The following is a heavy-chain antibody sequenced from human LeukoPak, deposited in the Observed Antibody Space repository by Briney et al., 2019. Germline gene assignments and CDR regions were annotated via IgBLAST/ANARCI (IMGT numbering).Heavy chain of an antibody. CDR1: GGSISSSSYS. CDR2: IYYSGST. Sequence: SETLSLTCTVSGGSISSSSYSWGWIRQPPGKGLEWIGSIYYSGSTYYNPSLKSRVTISVDTSKNQFSLKLSSVTAADTAVYYCARLLRVYDYVWGSYCSLGRFDYWGQGTLVTVSS. J-gene: IGHJ4*02. D-gene: IGHD3-16*02. V-gene: IGHV4-39*01. CDR3: ARLLRVYDYVWGSYCSLGRFDY.